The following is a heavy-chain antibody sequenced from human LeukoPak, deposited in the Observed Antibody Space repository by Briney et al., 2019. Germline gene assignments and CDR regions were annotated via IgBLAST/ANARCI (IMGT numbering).Heavy chain of an antibody. CDR3: ARDLNRGPAAISDY. V-gene: IGHV3-48*03. Sequence: GGSLRLSCAASGFTFSSYEMNWVRQAPGKGLEWVSYISSSGSTIYYADSVKGRFTISRDKAKNSLYLQMNSLRAEDTAVYYCARDLNRGPAAISDYWGQGTLVTVSS. CDR2: ISSSGSTI. J-gene: IGHJ4*02. CDR1: GFTFSSYE. D-gene: IGHD2-2*02.